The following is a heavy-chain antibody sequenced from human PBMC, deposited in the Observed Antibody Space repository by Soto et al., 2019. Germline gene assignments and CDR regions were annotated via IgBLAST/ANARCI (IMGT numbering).Heavy chain of an antibody. CDR2: IYYSGST. D-gene: IGHD3-9*01. V-gene: IGHV4-39*01. CDR1: GGSISSSSYY. CDR3: ARHEGDILSVYYYGMDV. Sequence: SETLSLTCTVSGGSISSSSYYWGWIRQPPGKGLEWIGSIYYSGSTYYNPSLKSRVTISVDTSKNQFSLKLSSVTAADTAVYYCARHEGDILSVYYYGMDVWGQGXTVTVYS. J-gene: IGHJ6*02.